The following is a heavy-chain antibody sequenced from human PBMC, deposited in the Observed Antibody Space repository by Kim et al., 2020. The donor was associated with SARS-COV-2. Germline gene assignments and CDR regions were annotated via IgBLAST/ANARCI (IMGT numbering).Heavy chain of an antibody. V-gene: IGHV4-39*01. J-gene: IGHJ4*02. Sequence: SETLSLTCTVSGGSISSSSYYWGWIRQPPGKGLEWIATIYYSGSTYYNPSLKSRVTISVDTSKNQFSLKLSSVTAADTGVYYCASSPINREEGVYWGQGTLVTVSS. CDR2: IYYSGST. CDR3: ASSPINREEGVY. CDR1: GGSISSSSYY.